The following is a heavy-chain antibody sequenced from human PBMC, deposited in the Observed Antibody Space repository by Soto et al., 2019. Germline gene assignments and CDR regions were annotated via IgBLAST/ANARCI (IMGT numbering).Heavy chain of an antibody. CDR1: GGTFSSYA. CDR3: ARDKEVGATGWYFDL. D-gene: IGHD1-26*01. V-gene: IGHV1-69*01. J-gene: IGHJ2*01. Sequence: QVQLVQSGAEVKKPGSSVKVSCKASGGTFSSYAISWVRQAPGLGLEWMGGIIPIFGTANYAQKLQGRVTITADESTSPDYMELSSLRSEDTAVYYCARDKEVGATGWYFDLWGRGTLVTVSS. CDR2: IIPIFGTA.